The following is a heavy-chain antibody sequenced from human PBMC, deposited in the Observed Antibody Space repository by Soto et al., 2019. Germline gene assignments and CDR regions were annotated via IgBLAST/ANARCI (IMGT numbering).Heavy chain of an antibody. J-gene: IGHJ4*02. Sequence: EVQLVESGGGLVKPGGSLRLSCAASGFTFSSYSMNWVRQAPGKGLEWVSSISSSSSYIYYADSVKGRFTISRDNAKNSLYLQMNSLRAEDTAVYYCASGGPQMVATDYWGQGTLVTVSS. CDR1: GFTFSSYS. V-gene: IGHV3-21*01. CDR2: ISSSSSYI. CDR3: ASGGPQMVATDY. D-gene: IGHD5-12*01.